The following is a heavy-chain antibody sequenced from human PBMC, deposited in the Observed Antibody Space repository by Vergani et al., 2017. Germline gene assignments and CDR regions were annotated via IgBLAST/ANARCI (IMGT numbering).Heavy chain of an antibody. Sequence: QVQLVQSGAEVKKPGSSVKVSCKASGGTFSSYAISWVRQAPGQGLEWMGGIIPIFGTANYAQKFQGRVTITADESTSTAYMGLSSLRSEDTAVYYCARARLPLSSDYYYDYSMDVWGKGTTVTVSS. J-gene: IGHJ6*03. CDR3: ARARLPLSSDYYYDYSMDV. V-gene: IGHV1-69*01. D-gene: IGHD4-11*01. CDR1: GGTFSSYA. CDR2: IIPIFGTA.